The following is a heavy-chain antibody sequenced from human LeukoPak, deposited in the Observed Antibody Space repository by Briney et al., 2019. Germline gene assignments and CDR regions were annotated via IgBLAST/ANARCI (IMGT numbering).Heavy chain of an antibody. CDR3: TTDLDGSGWLGLDY. Sequence: GGSLRLSCSTFGFNFVNYGVSWFRQAPGQGLEWVGFLRSTVHGGPAEYAASVEGRFTISRDDSKSTAYLQMNSLKTEDTAVYYCTTDLDGSGWLGLDYWGQGTLVTVSS. CDR1: GFNFVNYG. J-gene: IGHJ4*02. V-gene: IGHV3-49*03. D-gene: IGHD6-19*01. CDR2: LRSTVHGGPA.